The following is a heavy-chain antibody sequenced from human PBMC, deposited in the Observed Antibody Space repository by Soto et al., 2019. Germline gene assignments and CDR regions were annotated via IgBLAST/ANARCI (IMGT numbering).Heavy chain of an antibody. V-gene: IGHV4-31*03. D-gene: IGHD3-10*01. CDR2: IYYSGST. CDR3: ARDLYYGSGSHAFAI. Sequence: SETLSLTCTVSGGSISSGGYYWSWIRQHPGKGLEWIGYIYYSGSTYYNPSLKSRVTISVDTSKNQFSLKLSSVTAADTAVYYCARDLYYGSGSHAFAIRGQGTMVTVSS. J-gene: IGHJ3*02. CDR1: GGSISSGGYY.